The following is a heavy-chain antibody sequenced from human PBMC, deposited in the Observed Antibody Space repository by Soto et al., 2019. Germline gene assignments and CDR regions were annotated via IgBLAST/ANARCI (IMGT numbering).Heavy chain of an antibody. Sequence: ASVKVSCKASGYTFTGYYMHWVRRSPGQGLEWMGWINPNSGGTNYAQKFQGRVTMTRDTSISTAYMELSRLRSDDTAVYYCARGNYYGSGSSVDYWGQGTLVTVSS. CDR3: ARGNYYGSGSSVDY. J-gene: IGHJ4*02. D-gene: IGHD3-10*01. V-gene: IGHV1-2*02. CDR2: INPNSGGT. CDR1: GYTFTGYY.